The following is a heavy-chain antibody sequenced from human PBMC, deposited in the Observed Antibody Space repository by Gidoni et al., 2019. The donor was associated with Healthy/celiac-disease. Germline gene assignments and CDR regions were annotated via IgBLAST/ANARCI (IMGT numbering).Heavy chain of an antibody. D-gene: IGHD2-15*01. V-gene: IGHV3-21*01. Sequence: EVQLVESGGGLVKPGGSLRLSCAASGFTFSSYSMNWVRQAPGKGLEWVSSISSSSSYISYADSVKGRFTISRDNAKNSLYLQMHSLRAEDTAVYYCARDAALGVVVAASGRDAFDIWGQGTMVTVSS. J-gene: IGHJ3*02. CDR2: ISSSSSYI. CDR3: ARDAALGVVVAASGRDAFDI. CDR1: GFTFSSYS.